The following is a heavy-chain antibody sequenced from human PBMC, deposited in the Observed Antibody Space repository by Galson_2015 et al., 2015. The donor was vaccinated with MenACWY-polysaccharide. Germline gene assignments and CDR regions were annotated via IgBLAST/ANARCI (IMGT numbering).Heavy chain of an antibody. D-gene: IGHD6-13*01. Sequence: SLRLSCAASGFSFSAYGMSWVRQAPGRGLEWVSGSGSGGGLYYADSVKGRFTVSRDNSKNTLYLQMNNLRAEDTAVYYCAKVGPRSSWTMGLDYSGQGTLVTVSS. V-gene: IGHV3-23*01. CDR2: SGSGGGL. J-gene: IGHJ4*02. CDR3: AKVGPRSSWTMGLDY. CDR1: GFSFSAYG.